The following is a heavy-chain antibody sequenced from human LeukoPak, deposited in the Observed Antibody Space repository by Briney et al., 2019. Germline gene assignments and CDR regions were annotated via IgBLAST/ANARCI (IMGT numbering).Heavy chain of an antibody. J-gene: IGHJ6*02. CDR3: ASAGDCSSTSCSXXYYYYGMDV. V-gene: IGHV1-69*04. CDR1: GGTFSSYA. CDR2: IIPILGIA. Sequence: SVKVSCKASGGTFSSYAISWVRQAPGQGLEWMGRIIPILGIANYAQKFQGRVTITADKSTSTAYMELSSLRSEDTAVYYCASAGDCSSTSCSXXYYYYGMDVWGQGTTVTV. D-gene: IGHD2-2*01.